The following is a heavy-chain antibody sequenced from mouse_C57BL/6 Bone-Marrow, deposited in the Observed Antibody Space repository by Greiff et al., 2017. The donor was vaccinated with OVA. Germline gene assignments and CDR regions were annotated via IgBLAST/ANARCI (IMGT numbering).Heavy chain of an antibody. CDR1: GFTFSSYG. Sequence: EVQLQESGGDLVKPGGSLKLSCAASGFTFSSYGMSWVRQTPDKRLEWVATISSGGSYTYYPDSVKGRFTISRDNAKNTLYLQMSSLKSEDTAMYYCARHKDYYGSSYWFAYWGQGTLVTVSA. V-gene: IGHV5-6*01. CDR3: ARHKDYYGSSYWFAY. J-gene: IGHJ3*01. D-gene: IGHD1-1*01. CDR2: ISSGGSYT.